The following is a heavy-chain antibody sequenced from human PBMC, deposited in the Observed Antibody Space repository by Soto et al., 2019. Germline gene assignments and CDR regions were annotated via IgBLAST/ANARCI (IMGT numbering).Heavy chain of an antibody. V-gene: IGHV1-69*05. CDR3: AREGFGYSHTY. CDR1: GGTFSSYA. CDR2: IIPIFGTA. D-gene: IGHD5-18*01. J-gene: IGHJ4*02. Sequence: SVKVSCKASGGTFSSYAISWVRQAPGQGLEWMGGIIPIFGTANYAQKFQERVTITRDMSTSTAYMELSSLRSEDTAIYYCAREGFGYSHTYWGQGTLVTVSS.